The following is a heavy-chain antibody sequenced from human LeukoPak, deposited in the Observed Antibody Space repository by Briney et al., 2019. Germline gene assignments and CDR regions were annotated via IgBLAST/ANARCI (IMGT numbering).Heavy chain of an antibody. CDR2: IRSKAYGGTT. V-gene: IGHV3-49*03. D-gene: IGHD3-10*01. Sequence: GGSLRLSCTASGFTFGDYAMSWFREAPGKGLEGVGFIRSKAYGGTTEYAASVKGRFTISRDDSKSIAYLQMNSLKTEDTAVYYCTSSGSDYGMDVWGQGTTVTVSS. CDR3: TSSGSDYGMDV. J-gene: IGHJ6*02. CDR1: GFTFGDYA.